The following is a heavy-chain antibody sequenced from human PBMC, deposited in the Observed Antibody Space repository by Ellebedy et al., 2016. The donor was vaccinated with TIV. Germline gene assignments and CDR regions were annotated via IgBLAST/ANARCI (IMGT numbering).Heavy chain of an antibody. J-gene: IGHJ5*02. CDR1: GYTFTDYT. CDR3: ARGTGSSWFDP. V-gene: IGHV1-2*02. CDR2: VRSRDGAT. Sequence: ASVKVSCKASGYTFTDYTVHWVRQAPGQGLEWMRWVRSRDGATRYAQKFLGRVTLTRDTSVSTVYMDLNWLTSIDTAVYYCARGTGSSWFDPWGQGTLVTVSS. D-gene: IGHD3-10*01.